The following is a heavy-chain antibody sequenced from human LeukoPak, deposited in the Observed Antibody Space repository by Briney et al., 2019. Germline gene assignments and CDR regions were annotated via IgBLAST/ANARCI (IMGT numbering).Heavy chain of an antibody. J-gene: IGHJ5*02. CDR2: IYYSGDT. V-gene: IGHV4-30-2*01. Sequence: PSETLSLTCTVSGGSISTNGYYWSWIRQPPGKGLEWIGYIYYSGDTYYNPSLPSLKSRVTISVDRSRNQFSLKLNSVTAADTAVYYCARRRCSSTSCYAYRVVVNWFDPWGQGTLVTVSS. D-gene: IGHD2-2*01. CDR3: ARRRCSSTSCYAYRVVVNWFDP. CDR1: GGSISTNGYY.